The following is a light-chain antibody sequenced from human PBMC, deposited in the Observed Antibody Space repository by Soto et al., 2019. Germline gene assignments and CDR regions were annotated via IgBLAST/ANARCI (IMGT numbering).Light chain of an antibody. CDR2: KAS. Sequence: DIQMTQSPSTLPASVGDRVTITCRASQNINNWLAWYQQKPGKGPSLLIYKASNLESGVSSRFSGSGSGTEFTLTISSLQPDDIGTYYCQQNNRYPWTFGQGTKVDIK. V-gene: IGKV1-5*03. CDR3: QQNNRYPWT. J-gene: IGKJ1*01. CDR1: QNINNW.